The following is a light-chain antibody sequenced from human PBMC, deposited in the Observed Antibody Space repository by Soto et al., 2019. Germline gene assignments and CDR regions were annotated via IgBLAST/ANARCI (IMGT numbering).Light chain of an antibody. CDR2: SNN. Sequence: QSVLTQPPSASGTPGQRVTISCSGSNSNIGSKTVDWYQQVAVTAPKLLIYSNNQRPSGVPDRFSGSKSGTSASLAISGLQSEDEADYYCAAWDDSLSGPVFGGGTKLTVL. CDR1: NSNIGSKT. CDR3: AAWDDSLSGPV. J-gene: IGLJ3*02. V-gene: IGLV1-44*01.